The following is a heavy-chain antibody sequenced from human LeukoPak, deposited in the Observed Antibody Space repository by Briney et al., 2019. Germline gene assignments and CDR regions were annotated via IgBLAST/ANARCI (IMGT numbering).Heavy chain of an antibody. CDR1: GFTFSNAW. CDR2: IKSKPDDGTT. V-gene: IGHV3-15*05. CDR3: TTQGHHYDSSGYNFVDY. D-gene: IGHD3-22*01. J-gene: IGHJ4*02. Sequence: PGGSLRLSCAASGFTFSNAWMSWVRQAPGKGLGWVGRIKSKPDDGTTDYAAPVKGRFTISRDDSKNTVYLQMNSLKTEDTAVYHCTTQGHHYDSSGYNFVDYWGQGTLVTVSS.